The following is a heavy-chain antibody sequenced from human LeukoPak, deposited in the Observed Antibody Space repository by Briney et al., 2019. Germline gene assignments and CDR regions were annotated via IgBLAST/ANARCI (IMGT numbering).Heavy chain of an antibody. CDR1: GGSISSYY. Sequence: SETLSLTCTVSGGSISSYYWSWIRQPPGKGLEWIGYIYYSGSTNYNPSLKSRVTISVDTSKNQFSLKLSSVTAADTAVYYCARANMVRGVGSFFDRNWFDPWGQGTLVTVSS. CDR2: IYYSGST. J-gene: IGHJ5*02. D-gene: IGHD3-10*01. CDR3: ARANMVRGVGSFFDRNWFDP. V-gene: IGHV4-59*01.